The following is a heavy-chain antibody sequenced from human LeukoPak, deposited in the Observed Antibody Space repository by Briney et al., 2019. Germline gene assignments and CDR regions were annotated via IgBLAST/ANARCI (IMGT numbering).Heavy chain of an antibody. V-gene: IGHV4-30-4*01. CDR1: GGSISSGDYY. CDR2: IYYSGST. CDR3: ARGYYGSGSYLQGFDP. D-gene: IGHD3-10*01. J-gene: IGHJ5*02. Sequence: SETLSLACTVSGGSISSGDYYWSWIRQPPGKGLEWIGYIYYSGSTYYNPSLKSRVTISVDTSKNQFSLKLSSVTAADTAVYYCARGYYGSGSYLQGFDPWGQGTLVTVSS.